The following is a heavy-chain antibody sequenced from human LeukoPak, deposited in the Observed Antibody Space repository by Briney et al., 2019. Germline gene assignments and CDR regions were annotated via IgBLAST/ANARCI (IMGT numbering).Heavy chain of an antibody. D-gene: IGHD1-1*01. CDR3: ATTRLGLSGIY. Sequence: GGPLRPSCAASGFTFSSYAMHWRRQAPGKGLEYVSAISSNGGSTYYATSVKGRFTVSRDNSKNTLYLQMGSLRAEDMAVYYCATTRLGLSGIYGCQGTGVTVSS. J-gene: IGHJ4*02. V-gene: IGHV3-64*01. CDR2: ISSNGGST. CDR1: GFTFSSYA.